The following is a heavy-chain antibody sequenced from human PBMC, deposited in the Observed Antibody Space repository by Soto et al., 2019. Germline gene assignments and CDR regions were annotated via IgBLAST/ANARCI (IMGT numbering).Heavy chain of an antibody. D-gene: IGHD3-9*01. V-gene: IGHV1-8*01. Sequence: ASVKVSCKASGYTFTSYDINWVRQATGQGLEWMGWMNPNSGNTGYAQKFQGRVTMTRNTSISTAYMELSSLRSEDTAVYYCARGQYYDILTANIIVGAFDIWGQGTMVTVSS. CDR1: GYTFTSYD. CDR2: MNPNSGNT. CDR3: ARGQYYDILTANIIVGAFDI. J-gene: IGHJ3*02.